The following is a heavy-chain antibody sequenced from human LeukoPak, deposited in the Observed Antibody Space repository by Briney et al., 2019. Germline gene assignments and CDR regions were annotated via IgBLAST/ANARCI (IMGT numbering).Heavy chain of an antibody. CDR2: ISANSSII. Sequence: PGGSLRLSCGASAVTFSGYSMNWVRQAPGKGLEWISYISANSSIIHYADSVKGRFTISRDNAKRSLYLQMSSLRAEDTAVYYCCRRKWFDSWGLRTLVTVSS. CDR1: AVTFSGYS. CDR3: CRRKWFDS. J-gene: IGHJ5*01. V-gene: IGHV3-48*01.